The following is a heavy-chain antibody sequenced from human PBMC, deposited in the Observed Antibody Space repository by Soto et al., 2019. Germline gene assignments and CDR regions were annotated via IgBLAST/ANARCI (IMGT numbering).Heavy chain of an antibody. D-gene: IGHD3-22*01. CDR1: GGSISSGGYS. Sequence: SETLSLTCAVSGGSISSGGYSWSWIRQPPGKGLEWIGYIYHSGSTYYNPSLKSRVTISVDRSKNQFSLKLSSVTAEDTAVYYCAKTRDYYDSSGPDYWGQGTLVTVSS. CDR2: IYHSGST. CDR3: AKTRDYYDSSGPDY. J-gene: IGHJ4*02. V-gene: IGHV4-30-2*01.